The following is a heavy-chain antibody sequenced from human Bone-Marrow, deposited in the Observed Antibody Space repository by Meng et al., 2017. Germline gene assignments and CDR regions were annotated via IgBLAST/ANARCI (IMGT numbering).Heavy chain of an antibody. CDR3: ARDEDISAAGKLFSDY. Sequence: VQLVQSGAEVKKPGASVKVSCKASGYTFPDYWLHWVRRAPGQGLEWMGRINPKSGDTHYAQRFQGRVTMTGDTSISTAYMELSGLRSDDTAMYYCARDEDISAAGKLFSDYWGQGTLVTVSS. D-gene: IGHD6-13*01. CDR1: GYTFPDYW. V-gene: IGHV1-2*06. CDR2: INPKSGDT. J-gene: IGHJ4*02.